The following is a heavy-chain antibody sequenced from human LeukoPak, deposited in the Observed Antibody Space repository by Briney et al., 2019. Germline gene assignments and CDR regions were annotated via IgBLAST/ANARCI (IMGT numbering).Heavy chain of an antibody. D-gene: IGHD5-24*01. J-gene: IGHJ4*02. CDR1: GFTFSSYG. Sequence: PGGSLRLSCAASGFTFSSYGMHWVRQAPGKGLEWVAFIRYDGRNKYYADSVKGRFTISRDNSKNTLYLQMNSLRAEDTAVYYCTKDPPKYGMATITYGDYWGQGTLVTVSS. V-gene: IGHV3-30*02. CDR3: TKDPPKYGMATITYGDY. CDR2: IRYDGRNK.